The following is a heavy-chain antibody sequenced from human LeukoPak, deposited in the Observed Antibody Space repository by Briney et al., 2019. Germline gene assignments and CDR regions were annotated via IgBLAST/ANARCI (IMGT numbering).Heavy chain of an antibody. CDR2: IYNTGGT. V-gene: IGHV4-4*09. J-gene: IGHJ6*03. Sequence: SETLSLTCTVSGGSLSSYYWTWIRQPPEKGLEWIGYIYNTGGTYYNPSLNSRVTISVDTSKNQFSLNLRSVTAADTAVYYCARRHHYYYYMDVWGKGTTVTVSS. CDR1: GGSLSSYY. CDR3: ARRHHYYYYMDV.